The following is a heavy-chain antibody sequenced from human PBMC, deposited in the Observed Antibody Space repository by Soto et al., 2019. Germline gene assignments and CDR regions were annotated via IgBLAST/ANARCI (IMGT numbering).Heavy chain of an antibody. CDR1: GGSISSYY. D-gene: IGHD3-3*01. Sequence: SETLSLTCTVSGGSISSYYWSWIRQPPGKGLEWIGYIYYSGSTNYNPSLKSRVTISVDTSKNQFSLKLSSVTAADTAVYYCARVRYYDFWSGYYPYFDYWGQGTLVTVSS. J-gene: IGHJ4*02. V-gene: IGHV4-59*01. CDR2: IYYSGST. CDR3: ARVRYYDFWSGYYPYFDY.